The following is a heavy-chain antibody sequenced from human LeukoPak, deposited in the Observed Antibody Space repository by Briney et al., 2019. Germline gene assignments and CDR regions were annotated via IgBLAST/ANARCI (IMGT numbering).Heavy chain of an antibody. Sequence: GGSLRLSCAASGFTFSSYAMSWVRQAPGKGLEWVSAISGSGGSTYYADSVKGRFTIPRDNSKNTLYLQMNSLRAEDTAVYYCALIAWYHYGSGEFDYWGQGTLVTVSS. CDR3: ALIAWYHYGSGEFDY. D-gene: IGHD3-10*01. CDR2: ISGSGGST. J-gene: IGHJ4*02. CDR1: GFTFSSYA. V-gene: IGHV3-23*01.